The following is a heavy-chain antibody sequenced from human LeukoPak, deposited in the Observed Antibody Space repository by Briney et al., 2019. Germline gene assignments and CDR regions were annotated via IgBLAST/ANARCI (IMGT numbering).Heavy chain of an antibody. CDR1: GFTFSSYG. Sequence: GRSLRLSCAASGFTFSSYGMHWVRQAPGKGLEWVAVITHDGSNKYFADSVKGRFTISRDNPKNMLDLQMHSLRAEDTAVYYCAKSIRFCSSSSCFAGYYNYGLHVWGQGTTVIVSS. CDR2: ITHDGSNK. V-gene: IGHV3-30*18. D-gene: IGHD2-2*01. CDR3: AKSIRFCSSSSCFAGYYNYGLHV. J-gene: IGHJ6*02.